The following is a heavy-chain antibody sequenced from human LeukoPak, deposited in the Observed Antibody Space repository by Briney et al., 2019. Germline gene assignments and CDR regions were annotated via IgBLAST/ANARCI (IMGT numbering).Heavy chain of an antibody. D-gene: IGHD3/OR15-3a*01. CDR2: ISPSDRSI. J-gene: IGHJ4*02. CDR1: GFTFSDYN. Sequence: GGSLRLSCAASGFTFSDYNMNWVRQTPGRGLEWVSSISPSDRSISYADSVKGRFTISRDNAKNSLYLQMSSLRAEDTAVYYCASFRTGYSYYFDYWGQGILVTVSS. CDR3: ASFRTGYSYYFDY. V-gene: IGHV3-21*01.